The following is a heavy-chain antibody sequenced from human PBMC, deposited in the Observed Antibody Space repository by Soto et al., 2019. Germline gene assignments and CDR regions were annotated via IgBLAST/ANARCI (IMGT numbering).Heavy chain of an antibody. CDR1: GGSISSYY. J-gene: IGHJ3*02. Sequence: SETLSLTCTVSGGSISSYYWSWIRQPPGKGLEWIGEINHSGSTNYNPSLKSRVTISVDTSKNQFSLKLSSVTAADTAVYYCARGLVGWYDAFDIWGQGTMVTVSS. CDR2: INHSGST. D-gene: IGHD2-15*01. V-gene: IGHV4-34*01. CDR3: ARGLVGWYDAFDI.